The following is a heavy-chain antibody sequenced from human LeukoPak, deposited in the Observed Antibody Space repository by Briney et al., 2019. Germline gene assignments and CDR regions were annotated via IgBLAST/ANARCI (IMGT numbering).Heavy chain of an antibody. V-gene: IGHV4-34*01. CDR3: ARGSRLRGVYGMDV. CDR1: GGSFNGYY. Sequence: SETLSLTCAVSGGSFNGYYWTWIRQSPGKGLEWIGEINDQGGTSYNPSHKSRVAMSVDKSKNQFSLRLTAVGAADTAVFFCARGSRLRGVYGMDVWGQGTTVTVSS. CDR2: INDQGGT. D-gene: IGHD3-16*01. J-gene: IGHJ6*02.